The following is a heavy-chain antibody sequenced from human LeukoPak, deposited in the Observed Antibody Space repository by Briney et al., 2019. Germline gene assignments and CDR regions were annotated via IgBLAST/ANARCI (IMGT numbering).Heavy chain of an antibody. D-gene: IGHD3-22*01. Sequence: SETLSLTCAVYGGSFSGYYWHWIRQPPGKGLEWVGEISHGGRAIYRPSLQSRLTISLDTSKNQFSLKLSSVTAADTAVYYCAREEPYDSTWASDSNWFDPWGQGTLVTVSS. V-gene: IGHV4-34*01. CDR3: AREEPYDSTWASDSNWFDP. CDR1: GGSFSGYY. CDR2: ISHGGRA. J-gene: IGHJ5*01.